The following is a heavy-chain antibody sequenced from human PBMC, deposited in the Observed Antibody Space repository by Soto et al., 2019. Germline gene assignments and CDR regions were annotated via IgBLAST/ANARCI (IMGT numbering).Heavy chain of an antibody. V-gene: IGHV3-23*01. Sequence: EVQLLESGGGLVQPGGSLSLSCAASAFTFNNYAMSWVRQAPGKGLEWVSGIGGSGRTTYYADSVKGRFTISRDNSNNTLFLQMNSRRAEDTAVYYCAKSRYSDSSGDFYDYWGQGTLVTVSS. CDR3: AKSRYSDSSGDFYDY. D-gene: IGHD3-22*01. J-gene: IGHJ4*02. CDR1: AFTFNNYA. CDR2: IGGSGRTT.